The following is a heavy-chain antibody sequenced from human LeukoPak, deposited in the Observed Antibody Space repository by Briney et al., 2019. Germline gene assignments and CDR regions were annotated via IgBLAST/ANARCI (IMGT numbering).Heavy chain of an antibody. CDR3: ARTAALDYGDYAPYFDY. D-gene: IGHD4-17*01. V-gene: IGHV4-31*03. Sequence: SQTLSLTCTVSGGSISSGGYCWSWIRQHPGKGLEWIGYIYYSGSTYYNPSLESRVTISVDTSKNQFSLKLSSVTAADTAVYYCARTAALDYGDYAPYFDYRGQGTLVTVSS. CDR2: IYYSGST. CDR1: GGSISSGGYC. J-gene: IGHJ4*02.